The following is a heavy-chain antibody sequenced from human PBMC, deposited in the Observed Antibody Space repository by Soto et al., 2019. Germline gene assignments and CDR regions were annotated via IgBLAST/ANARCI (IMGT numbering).Heavy chain of an antibody. V-gene: IGHV4-59*01. D-gene: IGHD6-13*01. Sequence: SETLSLTCAVFGGTFSGYYWSWIRQPPGKGLEWIGYINYSGSTNYNPSLKSRVTISVDTSKNQFSLKLSSVTAADTAVYYCARDRGIAAAGTGWFDPWGQGTLVTVSS. CDR3: ARDRGIAAAGTGWFDP. CDR1: GGTFSGYY. CDR2: INYSGST. J-gene: IGHJ5*02.